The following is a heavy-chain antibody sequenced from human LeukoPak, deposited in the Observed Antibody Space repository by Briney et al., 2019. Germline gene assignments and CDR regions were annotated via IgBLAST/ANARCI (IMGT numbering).Heavy chain of an antibody. CDR2: INSDGIST. D-gene: IGHD5-18*01. CDR1: GFTFSSYW. J-gene: IGHJ4*02. Sequence: PGGSLRLSCAASGFTFSSYWMHWVRRAPGKGLVWVSLINSDGISTSYADSVKGRLTISRDNAKNTLYLQINTLSSEDMAVYYCARGGYSYGTEFWGPGTLVTVS. V-gene: IGHV3-74*01. CDR3: ARGGYSYGTEF.